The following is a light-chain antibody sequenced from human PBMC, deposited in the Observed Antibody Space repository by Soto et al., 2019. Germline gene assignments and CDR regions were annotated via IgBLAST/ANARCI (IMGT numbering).Light chain of an antibody. V-gene: IGKV3-20*01. CDR1: QSVSSY. CDR2: DAS. CDR3: QQYGDLPWT. Sequence: EIVLPQAPVTLSLSPGERATLSCRASQSVSSYLAWYQQKPGQAPRLLIYDASNRATGIPARFSGSGSGTDFTLTIDRLESEDFAVYFCQQYGDLPWTFGQGTKVAIK. J-gene: IGKJ1*01.